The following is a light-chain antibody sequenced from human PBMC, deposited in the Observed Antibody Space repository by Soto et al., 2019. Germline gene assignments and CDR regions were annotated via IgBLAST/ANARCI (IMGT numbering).Light chain of an antibody. CDR2: KAS. CDR1: QSISSW. V-gene: IGKV1-5*03. J-gene: IGKJ1*01. Sequence: DIQMTQSPSTLSASVGDRVTITCRASQSISSWLAWYQQKPGKAPNLLIYKASSLESGVPSRFSGSGSGTEFTLTIRSLKPDDFATYYCQHYNSYWTFGQGTKVDIK. CDR3: QHYNSYWT.